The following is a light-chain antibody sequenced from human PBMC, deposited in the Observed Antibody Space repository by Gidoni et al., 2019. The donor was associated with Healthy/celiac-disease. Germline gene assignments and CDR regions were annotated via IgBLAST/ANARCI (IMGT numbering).Light chain of an antibody. V-gene: IGKV1-8*01. Sequence: AIRMTQSPSSLSASTGDRVTITCRASRGISSYLAWYQQKPGKAPKLLIYAASTLQSGVPSRFSGSGSGTDFTLTISCLQSEDFATYYCQQYYSYPLTFGGXTKVEIK. J-gene: IGKJ4*01. CDR3: QQYYSYPLT. CDR1: RGISSY. CDR2: AAS.